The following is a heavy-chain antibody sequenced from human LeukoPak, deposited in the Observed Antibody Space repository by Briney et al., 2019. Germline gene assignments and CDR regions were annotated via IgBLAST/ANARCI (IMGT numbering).Heavy chain of an antibody. V-gene: IGHV3-30*03. J-gene: IGHJ4*02. CDR3: VAIADSSGWYAQFDY. CDR2: ISYDGSNK. CDR1: GFTFSSYG. Sequence: GGSLRLSCAASGFTFSSYGMHWVRQAPGQGLERVSFISYDGSNKYYADSVKSRLTITTENSKNTLYLQMSSLRAEETAVYYCVAIADSSGWYAQFDYWGQGKLVTVSS. D-gene: IGHD6-19*01.